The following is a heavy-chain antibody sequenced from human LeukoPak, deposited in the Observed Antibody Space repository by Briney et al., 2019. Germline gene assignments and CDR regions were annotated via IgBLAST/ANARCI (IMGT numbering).Heavy chain of an antibody. CDR3: ARGLGQHYDYVWGSYRTYYMDV. D-gene: IGHD3-16*02. J-gene: IGHJ6*03. V-gene: IGHV1-8*03. CDR2: MHPNSGNT. Sequence: GASVKVSCKASGYTFTSYDINWVRQATGQGLEWMGWMHPNSGNTGYAQKFQGRVTITRNTSISTAYMELSSLRSEDTAVYYCARGLGQHYDYVWGSYRTYYMDVWGKGTTVTVSS. CDR1: GYTFTSYD.